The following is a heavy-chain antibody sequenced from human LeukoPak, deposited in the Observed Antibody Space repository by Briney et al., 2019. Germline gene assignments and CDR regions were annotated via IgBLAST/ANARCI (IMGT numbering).Heavy chain of an antibody. Sequence: SETLSLTCTVSGGSISSGDYYWSWIRQPPGKGLEWIGYIYYSGSTSYNPSLKSRVTILVDTSKNQFSLKLSSVTAADTAIYYCARDVRGCGGDFDDCEYYYNGMDVWGQGTTVTVSS. CDR3: ARDVRGCGGDFDDCEYYYNGMDV. D-gene: IGHD2-21*02. J-gene: IGHJ6*02. V-gene: IGHV4-30-4*08. CDR1: GGSISSGDYY. CDR2: IYYSGST.